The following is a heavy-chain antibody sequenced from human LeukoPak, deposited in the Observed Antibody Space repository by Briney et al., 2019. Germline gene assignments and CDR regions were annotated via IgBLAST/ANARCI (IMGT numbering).Heavy chain of an antibody. D-gene: IGHD6-6*01. CDR3: ARTAARRFDY. Sequence: GSVKVSCKASGYTFPSYFMHWVRQAPGQGLEWMGIINPTGGSTTYAQKFQGRVTMTRDTSTSTVYMELSSLRSDDTAVYYCARTAARRFDYWGQGTLVTVSS. J-gene: IGHJ4*02. CDR2: INPTGGST. CDR1: GYTFPSYF. V-gene: IGHV1-46*01.